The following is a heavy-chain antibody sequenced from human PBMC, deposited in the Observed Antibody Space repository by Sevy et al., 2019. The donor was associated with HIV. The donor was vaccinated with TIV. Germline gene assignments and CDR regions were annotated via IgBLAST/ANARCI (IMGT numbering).Heavy chain of an antibody. CDR3: SRDLPPSATTVSHFDY. V-gene: IGHV3-48*03. D-gene: IGHD4-17*01. CDR2: ISNSGTTI. Sequence: GGSLRLSCAASGFTFSSYEMNWVRQAPGKGLEWVSYISNSGTTISYSDSVRGRFSISRDNARNSLYLQMNSLRAEDTAVYYCSRDLPPSATTVSHFDYWGQGTLVTVSS. CDR1: GFTFSSYE. J-gene: IGHJ4*02.